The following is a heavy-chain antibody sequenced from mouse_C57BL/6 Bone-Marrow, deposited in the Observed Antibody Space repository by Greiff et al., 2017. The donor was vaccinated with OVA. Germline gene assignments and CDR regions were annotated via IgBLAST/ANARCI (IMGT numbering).Heavy chain of an antibody. V-gene: IGHV1-81*01. CDR2: IYPRSGNT. J-gene: IGHJ1*03. CDR1: GYTFTSYG. Sequence: QVQLQQSGAELVRPGASVKLSCKASGYTFTSYGISWVKQRTGQGLEWIGEIYPRSGNTYYNEKFKGKATLTADKSSSPAYMELRSLTSEGSAVYFCAREPIYYGHVDVWGTGTTVTVSS. CDR3: AREPIYYGHVDV. D-gene: IGHD2-2*01.